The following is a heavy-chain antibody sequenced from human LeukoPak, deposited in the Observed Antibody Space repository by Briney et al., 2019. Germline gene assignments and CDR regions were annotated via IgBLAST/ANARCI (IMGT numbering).Heavy chain of an antibody. Sequence: SETLSLTRTVSGGSINTNPNYWGWIRQPPGKGLEWIGCFYYRGSTYYNPALKSRVTVSGDSSRNQFSLRLTSVTAADTAVYYCMSGCSYGYYSWGQGSLVTVSS. D-gene: IGHD4-17*01. CDR3: MSGCSYGYYS. V-gene: IGHV4-39*01. CDR1: GGSINTNPNY. J-gene: IGHJ4*02. CDR2: FYYRGST.